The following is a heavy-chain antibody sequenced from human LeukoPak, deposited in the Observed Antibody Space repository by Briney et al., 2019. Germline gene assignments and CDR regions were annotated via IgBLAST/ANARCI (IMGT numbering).Heavy chain of an antibody. Sequence: SETLSLTCTVSGDSISSYYWSWIRQPPGKGLEWIGYIHYSGNTNYNPSLKSRVTMSVDTSKNQFSLKLSSVTAADTAVYFCARRFPRSGSGSGRYFDYWGQGMLVTVSS. V-gene: IGHV4-59*12. CDR3: ARRFPRSGSGSGRYFDY. J-gene: IGHJ4*02. D-gene: IGHD1-26*01. CDR2: IHYSGNT. CDR1: GDSISSYY.